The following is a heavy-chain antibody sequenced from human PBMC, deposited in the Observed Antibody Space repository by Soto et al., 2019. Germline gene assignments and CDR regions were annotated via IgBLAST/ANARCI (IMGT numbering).Heavy chain of an antibody. D-gene: IGHD3-3*01. V-gene: IGHV4-30-4*01. CDR3: ARDNILGILYGGMDA. CDR2: IYYSGST. Sequence: SETLSLTCTVSGGSISSGDYYWSWIRQPPGKGLEWIGYIYYSGSTYYNPSLKSRVTISVDTSKNQFSLKLSSVTAADTAVFYCARDNILGILYGGMDAWGQGTTVTVSS. CDR1: GGSISSGDYY. J-gene: IGHJ6*02.